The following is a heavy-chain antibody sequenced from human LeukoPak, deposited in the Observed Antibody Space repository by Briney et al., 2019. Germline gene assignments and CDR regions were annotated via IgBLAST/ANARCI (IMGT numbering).Heavy chain of an antibody. J-gene: IGHJ4*02. Sequence: ASVKVSCKASGYTFTSYGISWVRQAPGQGLEWMGWISAYNGNTNYARKLQGRVTMTTDTSTSTAYMGLRSRRSDDTDVYYCARDLIAVAGTAFDYWGQGTLVSVSS. CDR3: ARDLIAVAGTAFDY. CDR1: GYTFTSYG. V-gene: IGHV1-18*01. D-gene: IGHD6-19*01. CDR2: ISAYNGNT.